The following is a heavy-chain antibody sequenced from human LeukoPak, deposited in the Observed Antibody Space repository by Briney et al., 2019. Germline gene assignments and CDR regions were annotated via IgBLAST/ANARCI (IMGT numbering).Heavy chain of an antibody. CDR3: ARVAADYSVNYFDY. V-gene: IGHV3-48*02. Sequence: GGSLRLSCAASEFAFSTYNMNWVRQAPGKGLEWVSYISTGSSTTYYADSVKGRFTISRDNVENSLYLQMNSLRDEDTAVYYCARVAADYSVNYFDYWGQGTLVTVSS. D-gene: IGHD3-16*01. CDR1: EFAFSTYN. CDR2: ISTGSSTT. J-gene: IGHJ4*02.